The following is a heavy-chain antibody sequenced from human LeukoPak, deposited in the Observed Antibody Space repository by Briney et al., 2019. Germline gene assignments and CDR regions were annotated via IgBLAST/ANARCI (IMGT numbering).Heavy chain of an antibody. CDR3: AKRVRYGSGNYHFDY. CDR1: GFTFSTYG. CDR2: ISGSGDNT. Sequence: GGSLRLSCAASGFTFSTYGMSWVRQAPGKGLEWVSAISGSGDNTYYADSVKGRFTISRDNSKNTLYLQINSLRAEDTAVYYCAKRVRYGSGNYHFDYWGQGTLVTVSS. V-gene: IGHV3-23*01. D-gene: IGHD3-10*01. J-gene: IGHJ4*02.